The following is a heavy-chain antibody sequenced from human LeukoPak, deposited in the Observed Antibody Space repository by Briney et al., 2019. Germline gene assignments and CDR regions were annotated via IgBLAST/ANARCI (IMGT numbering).Heavy chain of an antibody. J-gene: IGHJ4*02. CDR3: ARAPSSGQLPYCYVTDD. CDR2: ISGYNGHT. D-gene: IGHD2-2*02. V-gene: IGHV1-18*01. Sequence: ASVKVSCKASGYTLTTYGMIWVRQAHGQGLEWMGWISGYNGHTNYAQSLQGRVTMTTDPSTGTAYMELRSLSSDDTAVYYCARAPSSGQLPYCYVTDDWGQGTLVTVSS. CDR1: GYTLTTYG.